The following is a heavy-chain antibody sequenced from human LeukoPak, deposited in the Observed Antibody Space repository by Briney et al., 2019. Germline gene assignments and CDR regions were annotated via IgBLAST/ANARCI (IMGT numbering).Heavy chain of an antibody. CDR1: GGSIGSSSDY. J-gene: IGHJ4*02. CDR3: ASTPSGSSAWYYFDK. D-gene: IGHD6-19*01. Sequence: SETLSLTCTVSGGSIGSSSDYWGWIRQPPGKGLEWIGSIYYSGNTYYNPSLKSRVTISVDTSKKQFSLKLSSVTAADTAVYYRASTPSGSSAWYYFDKWGQGTLVTVSS. CDR2: IYYSGNT. V-gene: IGHV4-39*01.